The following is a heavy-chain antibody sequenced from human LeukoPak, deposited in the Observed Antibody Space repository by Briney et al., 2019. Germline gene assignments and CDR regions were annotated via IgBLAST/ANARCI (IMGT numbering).Heavy chain of an antibody. CDR2: ISPNSGGT. CDR1: GYTFTRYY. J-gene: IGHJ3*02. D-gene: IGHD3-22*01. V-gene: IGHV1-2*02. Sequence: ASVKVSFKASGYTFTRYYVNWVRHAPGQGLEWMGWISPNSGGTNYAQKFQGRVTMSRDTSISTAYMELSRLRSDDTALYYCARDRVIVGPSDGFDIWGQGTMVTDSS. CDR3: ARDRVIVGPSDGFDI.